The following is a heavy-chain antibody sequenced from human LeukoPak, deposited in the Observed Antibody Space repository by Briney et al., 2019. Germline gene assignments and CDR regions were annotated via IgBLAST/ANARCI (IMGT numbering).Heavy chain of an antibody. D-gene: IGHD3-22*01. CDR3: AKVVYYDSSGYPH. J-gene: IGHJ1*01. V-gene: IGHV1-69*05. CDR2: IIPIFGTA. CDR1: GYTFTGYY. Sequence: SVKVSCKASGYTFTGYYMHWVRQAPGQGLEWMGGIIPIFGTANYAQKFQGRVTITTDESTSTAYMELSSLRSEDTAVYYCAKVVYYDSSGYPHWGQGTLVTVSS.